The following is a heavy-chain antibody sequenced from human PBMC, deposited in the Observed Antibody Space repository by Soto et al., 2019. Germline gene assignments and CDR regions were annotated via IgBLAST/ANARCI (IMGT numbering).Heavy chain of an antibody. CDR2: ITSNGGST. CDR3: ARGSTDSYPGSRIFDF. J-gene: IGHJ4*02. Sequence: GGSLRLSCAGSGFTFSNYAMSWVRQAPGKGLEYVSAITSNGGSTYYADSVKGRFTISRDNSKNTLYLQMSSLRAEDSAVYYCARGSTDSYPGSRIFDFWGRGTLVTVSS. V-gene: IGHV3-64*04. CDR1: GFTFSNYA. D-gene: IGHD3-10*01.